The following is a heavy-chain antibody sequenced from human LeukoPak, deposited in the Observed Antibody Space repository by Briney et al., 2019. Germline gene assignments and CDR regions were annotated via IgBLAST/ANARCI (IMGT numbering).Heavy chain of an antibody. D-gene: IGHD4-11*01. V-gene: IGHV3-23*01. J-gene: IGHJ4*02. CDR2: ISGSGGST. CDR1: GFTFSSYG. CDR3: AKDAAANVDYPYYFDY. Sequence: GGSLRLSCAASGFTFSSYGMSWVRQAPGKGLEWVSTISGSGGSTYYADSVKGRFTISRDNSRTTLYLLMNSLRAEDTAVYYCAKDAAANVDYPYYFDYWGQGALVTVSS.